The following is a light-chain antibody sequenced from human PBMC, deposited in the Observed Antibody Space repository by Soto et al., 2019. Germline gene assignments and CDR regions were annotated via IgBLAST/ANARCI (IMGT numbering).Light chain of an antibody. V-gene: IGLV2-14*03. CDR1: SSDVGAYIF. CDR2: DII. Sequence: QSALTQPASVSGSPGQSITISCTGTSSDVGAYIFVSWYQQHPGKAPKLMIYDIINRPSGVSNRFSGSKSGNTASLTISGLQAEDEADYYCNSYTSSSTVVFGGGTKLTVL. J-gene: IGLJ2*01. CDR3: NSYTSSSTVV.